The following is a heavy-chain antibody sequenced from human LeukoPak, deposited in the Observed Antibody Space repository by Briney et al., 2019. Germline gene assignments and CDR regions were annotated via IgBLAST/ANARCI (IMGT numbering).Heavy chain of an antibody. CDR2: IYHSGST. D-gene: IGHD1-26*01. Sequence: PSQTLSLTCTVSGGSISSGGYSWSWIRQPPRKGLEWIGYIYHSGSTYYNPSLKSRVTISVDRSKNQFSLKLSSVTAADTAVYYCARDRAEYYFDYWGQGTLVTVSS. V-gene: IGHV4-30-2*01. J-gene: IGHJ4*02. CDR1: GGSISSGGYS. CDR3: ARDRAEYYFDY.